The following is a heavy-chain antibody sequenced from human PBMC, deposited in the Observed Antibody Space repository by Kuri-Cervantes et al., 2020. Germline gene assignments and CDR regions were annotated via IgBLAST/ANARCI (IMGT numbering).Heavy chain of an antibody. D-gene: IGHD5-24*01. Sequence: SGPTLVKPTQTLTLTCTFSGFSLSTSGVGVGWIRQPPGKALEWLALIYWDDDKRYNPSLKSGFTITKDTSKNQVVLTMTNMDPVDTATYFCAHKRGRGGGFDVWDQGTMVTVSS. J-gene: IGHJ3*01. V-gene: IGHV2-5*02. CDR2: IYWDDDK. CDR1: GFSLSTSGVG. CDR3: AHKRGRGGGFDV.